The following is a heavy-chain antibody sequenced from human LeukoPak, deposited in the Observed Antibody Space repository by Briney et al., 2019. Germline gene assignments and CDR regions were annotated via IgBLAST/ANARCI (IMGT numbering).Heavy chain of an antibody. CDR2: LFHTRGA. CDR1: GGSIGGYY. J-gene: IGHJ4*02. CDR3: ARDLSGYSLYYFDY. Sequence: SETLSLTCAVSGGSIGGYYWSWSRQPPGRGVEWIGNLFHTRGAWYKSSLKSRVTTSVDTSKNEFSLKLSSVTAADTAVYYRARDLSGYSLYYFDYWGQGTLVTVSS. D-gene: IGHD5-18*01. V-gene: IGHV4-59*01.